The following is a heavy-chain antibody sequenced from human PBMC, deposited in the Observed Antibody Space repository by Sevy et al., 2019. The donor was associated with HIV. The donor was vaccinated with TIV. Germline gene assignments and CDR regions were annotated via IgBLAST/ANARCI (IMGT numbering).Heavy chain of an antibody. J-gene: IGHJ6*02. V-gene: IGHV3-48*02. Sequence: GGSLRLSCAASGFTFSSYSMNWVRQAPGKGLEWVSYISSSSTIYYADSVKGRFTISRDNAKNSLYLQMNSLRDEDTAVYYCARPIGDRQYCSGGSCYEVWYYYYGMDVWGQGTTVTVSS. CDR2: ISSSSTI. D-gene: IGHD2-15*01. CDR3: ARPIGDRQYCSGGSCYEVWYYYYGMDV. CDR1: GFTFSSYS.